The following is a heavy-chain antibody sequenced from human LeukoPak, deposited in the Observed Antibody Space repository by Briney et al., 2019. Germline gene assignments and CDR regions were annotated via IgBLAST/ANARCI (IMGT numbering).Heavy chain of an antibody. CDR3: ARDNVDHAYYLDY. V-gene: IGHV3-33*08. J-gene: IGHJ4*02. Sequence: GGSLRLSCAASGFTFSDYYMSWIRQAPGQGLEWVAIIWYDGSNEYYADSVKGRFTISRDNPKNTVYLQMNSLRAEDTAVYYCARDNVDHAYYLDYWGQGTLVTVSS. CDR2: IWYDGSNE. D-gene: IGHD1-14*01. CDR1: GFTFSDYY.